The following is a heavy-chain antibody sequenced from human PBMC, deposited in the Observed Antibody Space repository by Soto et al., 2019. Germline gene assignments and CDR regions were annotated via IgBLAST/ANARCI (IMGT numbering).Heavy chain of an antibody. J-gene: IGHJ4*02. D-gene: IGHD2-2*01. Sequence: GGSLRLSCAASGFTFNNAWMNWVRQAPGKGLEWVGRIKSEIDSGTTDYVVPVKGRFTISRDDSTNTLYLQMNSLKTEDTAVYHCTTENGYSTTWPHFDLWGQGTLVTVSS. CDR1: GFTFNNAW. CDR3: TTENGYSTTWPHFDL. CDR2: IKSEIDSGTT. V-gene: IGHV3-15*07.